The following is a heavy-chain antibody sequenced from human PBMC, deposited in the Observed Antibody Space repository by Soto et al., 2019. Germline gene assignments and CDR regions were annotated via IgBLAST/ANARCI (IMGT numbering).Heavy chain of an antibody. Sequence: PSETLSLTCTVSGGSISSGAYSWTWVRQSPGKGLEWLGFIYQRGSTYYSPSLKNRVNISIDKSKKQFSLKLSSVTAADTAVYYCARYAPGGNWFDPWGQGTLVTVSS. CDR3: ARYAPGGNWFDP. J-gene: IGHJ5*02. V-gene: IGHV4-30-2*06. CDR1: GGSISSGAYS. CDR2: IYQRGST. D-gene: IGHD2-2*01.